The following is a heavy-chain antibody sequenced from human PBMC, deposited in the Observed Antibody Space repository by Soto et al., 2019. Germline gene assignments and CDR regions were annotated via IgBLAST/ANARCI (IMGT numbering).Heavy chain of an antibody. Sequence: ASVKVSCKASGYTFTGYYMHWVRQAPGQGLEWMGWINPNSGGTNYAQKFQGWVTMTRDTSISTAYMELSRLRSDDTAVYYCAREGRYPGIAAAGSYYYGMDVWGQGAMVTVSS. CDR1: GYTFTGYY. J-gene: IGHJ6*02. D-gene: IGHD6-13*01. V-gene: IGHV1-2*04. CDR2: INPNSGGT. CDR3: AREGRYPGIAAAGSYYYGMDV.